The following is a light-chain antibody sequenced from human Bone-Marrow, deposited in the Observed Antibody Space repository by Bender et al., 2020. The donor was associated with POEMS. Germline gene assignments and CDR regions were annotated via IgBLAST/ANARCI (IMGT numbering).Light chain of an antibody. J-gene: IGLJ2*01. V-gene: IGLV2-14*01. CDR1: SSDVGYYNY. Sequence: QSALTQPASVSGSPGQSITISCTGTSSDVGYYNYVSWYQQHPGKAPKLMIYDVSNRPSGVSNRFSGSKSGNTASLTISGLQAEDEADYYCSSYTSSSFVVFGGGTKLTVL. CDR2: DVS. CDR3: SSYTSSSFVV.